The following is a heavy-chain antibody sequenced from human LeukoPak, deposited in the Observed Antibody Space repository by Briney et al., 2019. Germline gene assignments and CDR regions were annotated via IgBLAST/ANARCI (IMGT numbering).Heavy chain of an antibody. Sequence: SETLSLTCTVSGYSISSGYYWGWIRQPPGKGLEWIGSIYHSGSTYYNPSLKSRVTISVDTFKNQFSLKLSSVTAADTAVYYCARELTTVTPWAEYYYYMDVWGKGTTVTVSS. J-gene: IGHJ6*03. V-gene: IGHV4-38-2*02. CDR1: GYSISSGYY. CDR2: IYHSGST. CDR3: ARELTTVTPWAEYYYYMDV. D-gene: IGHD4-11*01.